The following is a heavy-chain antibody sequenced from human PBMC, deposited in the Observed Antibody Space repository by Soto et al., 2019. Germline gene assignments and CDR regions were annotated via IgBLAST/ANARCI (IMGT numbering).Heavy chain of an antibody. CDR2: VNHSGSA. CDR1: GGSFSGNY. J-gene: IGHJ5*02. V-gene: IGHV4-34*01. D-gene: IGHD2-2*01. CDR3: VRRYCSRTSCLAGFDP. Sequence: PSETLSLTCAVYGGSFSGNYWTWIRQPPGKGLEWIGEVNHSGSAKYNPSLKSRVTISVDTPKNQISLKLASLTAADTALYYCVRRYCSRTSCLAGFDPWGRGTQVTVSS.